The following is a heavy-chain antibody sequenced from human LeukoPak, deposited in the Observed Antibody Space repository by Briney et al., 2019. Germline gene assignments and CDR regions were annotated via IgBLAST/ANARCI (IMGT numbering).Heavy chain of an antibody. CDR2: IKQDGRQE. CDR3: ARDLKGFNL. V-gene: IGHV3-7*04. CDR1: GFYFSAYL. Sequence: GGPLRLSCVASGFYFSAYLMSWVRQAPGRGLEWVANIKQDGRQEFYLDSVKGRFTISRDNGNNSLYLHMSRLRVEDTAVYYCARDLKGFNLWGQGALVTVSS. J-gene: IGHJ5*02.